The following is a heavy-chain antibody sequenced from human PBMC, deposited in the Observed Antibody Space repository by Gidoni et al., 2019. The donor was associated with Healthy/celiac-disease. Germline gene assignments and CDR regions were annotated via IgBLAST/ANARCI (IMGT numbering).Heavy chain of an antibody. CDR2: ISYDGSNK. J-gene: IGHJ5*02. V-gene: IGHV3-30-3*01. CDR1: GFTFSSYA. Sequence: QVQLVESGGGVVQPGRSLRLSCAASGFTFSSYAMHWVRQAPGKGLGWVAVISYDGSNKYYADSVKGRFTISRDNSKNTLYLQMNSLRAEDTAVYYCARDLKVVAANNWFDPWGQGTLVTVSS. CDR3: ARDLKVVAANNWFDP. D-gene: IGHD2-15*01.